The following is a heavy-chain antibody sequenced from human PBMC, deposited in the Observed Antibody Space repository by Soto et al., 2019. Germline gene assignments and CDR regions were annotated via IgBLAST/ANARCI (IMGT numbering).Heavy chain of an antibody. CDR2: IIPIFGTA. Sequence: GASVKVSCKASGGTFSSYAISWVRQAPGQGLEWMGGIIPIFGTANYAQKFQGRVTITADESTSTAYMELSSLRSEDTAVYYGAIPYGGAAGMWYYYGMDVWGQGTTVTVSS. J-gene: IGHJ6*02. V-gene: IGHV1-69*13. D-gene: IGHD6-13*01. CDR3: AIPYGGAAGMWYYYGMDV. CDR1: GGTFSSYA.